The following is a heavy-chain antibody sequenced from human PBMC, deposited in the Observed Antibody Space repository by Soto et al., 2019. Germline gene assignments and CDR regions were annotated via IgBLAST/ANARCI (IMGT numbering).Heavy chain of an antibody. Sequence: PGGSLRLSCAASGFTFSSYWMSWVRQAPGKGLEWVANIKQDGSEKYYVDSVKGRFTISRDNAKNSLYLQMNSLRAEDTAVYYCARDTNRNSQHFDYWGQGTLVTVSS. CDR2: IKQDGSEK. D-gene: IGHD2-8*01. V-gene: IGHV3-7*01. CDR3: ARDTNRNSQHFDY. J-gene: IGHJ4*02. CDR1: GFTFSSYW.